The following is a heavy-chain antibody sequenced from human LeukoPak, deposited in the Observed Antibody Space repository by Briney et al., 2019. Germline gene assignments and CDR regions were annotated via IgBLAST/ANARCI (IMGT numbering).Heavy chain of an antibody. CDR2: INRDGINT. CDR3: ARDLGQYYDTSDNWFDP. CDR1: GFTFSNYW. V-gene: IGHV3-74*01. D-gene: IGHD3-22*01. J-gene: IGHJ5*02. Sequence: PRGSLRLSCAASGFTFSNYWMHWVRQAPGKGLVLVSRINRDGINTSYADSVKGRFTISRDNAKNTLNLQMNSLRAEDTAVYYCARDLGQYYDTSDNWFDPWGQGTLVTVSS.